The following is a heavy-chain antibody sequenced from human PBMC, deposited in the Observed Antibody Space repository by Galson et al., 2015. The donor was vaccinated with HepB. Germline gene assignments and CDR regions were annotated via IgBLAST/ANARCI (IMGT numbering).Heavy chain of an antibody. Sequence: SLRLSCAASGFTFSSYWMSWVRQAPGKGLEWVTNIKQDGSEKYYVDSVKGRFTISRDNAKNSLYLQMNSLRAEDTAVYYCARGHLVVYFDFWGQGTLVTVSS. D-gene: IGHD2-15*01. CDR2: IKQDGSEK. CDR1: GFTFSSYW. CDR3: ARGHLVVYFDF. J-gene: IGHJ4*02. V-gene: IGHV3-7*03.